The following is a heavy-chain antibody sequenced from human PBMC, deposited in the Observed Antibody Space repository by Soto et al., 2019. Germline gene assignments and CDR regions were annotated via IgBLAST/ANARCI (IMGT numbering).Heavy chain of an antibody. V-gene: IGHV1-24*01. J-gene: IGHJ4*02. CDR1: GYSLSDLS. D-gene: IGHD2-2*01. CDR2: LDAEDGET. Sequence: ASVKVSCKVSGYSLSDLSIHWVRQAPGKGLEWMGGLDAEDGETIYAQKLQVRGTMTEDTSADTAYMELSSLTSEDTAMYYCATLPRTIERTPAAIWSFDSWGQGTLVTVSS. CDR3: ATLPRTIERTPAAIWSFDS.